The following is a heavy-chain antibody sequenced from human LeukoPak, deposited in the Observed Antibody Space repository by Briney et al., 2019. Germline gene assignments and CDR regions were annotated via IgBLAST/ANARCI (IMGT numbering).Heavy chain of an antibody. CDR3: AKADSIVAYFDY. CDR1: GFIFRNYW. D-gene: IGHD5-12*01. CDR2: INPNGITT. Sequence: GGSLRLSCAASGFIFRNYWMHWVRQAPGKGLVWVARINPNGITTTYTDSVKGRFTISRDNAKNTLYLQMNSLRAEDTALYYCAKADSIVAYFDYWGQGTLVTVSS. V-gene: IGHV3-74*01. J-gene: IGHJ4*02.